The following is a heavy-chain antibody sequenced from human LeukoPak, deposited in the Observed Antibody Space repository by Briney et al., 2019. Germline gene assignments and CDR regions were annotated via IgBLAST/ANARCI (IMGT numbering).Heavy chain of an antibody. D-gene: IGHD6-13*01. Sequence: GGSLRLSCAASGFTFSSYAMHWVRQAPGKGLEWVAVISYDGSNKYYADSVKGRFTISRDNSKNTLYLQMNSLRAEDTAVYYCARDLIAARPGGWGQGTLVTVSS. CDR1: GFTFSSYA. J-gene: IGHJ4*02. CDR3: ARDLIAARPGG. CDR2: ISYDGSNK. V-gene: IGHV3-30-3*01.